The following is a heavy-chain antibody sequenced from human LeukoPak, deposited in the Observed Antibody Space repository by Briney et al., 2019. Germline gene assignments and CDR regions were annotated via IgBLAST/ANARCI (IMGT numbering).Heavy chain of an antibody. CDR3: AREGGSSSWYARAFDI. CDR2: INHSGST. D-gene: IGHD6-13*01. J-gene: IGHJ3*02. V-gene: IGHV4-34*01. CDR1: GGSFSGYY. Sequence: SETLSLTCAVYGGSFSGYYWSWIRQPPGKGLEWIGEINHSGSTNYNPSLKSRVTISVDTSKNQFSLKLSSVTAADTAVYYCAREGGSSSWYARAFDIWGQGTMVTVSS.